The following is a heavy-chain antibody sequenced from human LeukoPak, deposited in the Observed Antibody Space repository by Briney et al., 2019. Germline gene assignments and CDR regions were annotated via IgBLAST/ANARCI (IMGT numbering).Heavy chain of an antibody. J-gene: IGHJ4*02. D-gene: IGHD2/OR15-2a*01. V-gene: IGHV1-69*04. Sequence: GASVKVSCKASGGTFSSYAISWVRQAPGQGLEWMGRIIPNLGIANYAQKFQGRVTITADKSTSTAYMELSSLRSEDTAVYYCARASPVIPSNYFDYWGQGTLVTVSS. CDR3: ARASPVIPSNYFDY. CDR2: IIPNLGIA. CDR1: GGTFSSYA.